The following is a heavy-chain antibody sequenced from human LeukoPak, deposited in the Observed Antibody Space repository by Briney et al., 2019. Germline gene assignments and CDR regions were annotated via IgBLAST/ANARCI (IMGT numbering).Heavy chain of an antibody. V-gene: IGHV3-64*01. CDR2: ISSNGDDT. J-gene: IGHJ4*02. CDR1: GFTFSTYA. CDR3: ARDKEGSGWAYYLDY. Sequence: GGSLRLSCAASGFTFSTYAMHWVRQAPGKGPEYVSAISSNGDDTYYANSVKGRFTISRDNSKNTLYLQMGSLRAEDMGVYYCARDKEGSGWAYYLDYWGQGTLVTVSS. D-gene: IGHD6-19*01.